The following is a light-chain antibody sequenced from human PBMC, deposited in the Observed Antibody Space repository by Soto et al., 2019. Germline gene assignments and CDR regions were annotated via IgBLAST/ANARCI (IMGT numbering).Light chain of an antibody. V-gene: IGLV2-14*01. J-gene: IGLJ1*01. Sequence: QSALTQPASVSGSPGQSITISCTGASSDVGGYDYVSWYQQHPGKAPKLMIYDVTTRPSGVSNRFSGSKSGNTASLTISGLLAEDEADYYCCSYTTSSTPYVFGTGTKVTVL. CDR2: DVT. CDR3: CSYTTSSTPYV. CDR1: SSDVGGYDY.